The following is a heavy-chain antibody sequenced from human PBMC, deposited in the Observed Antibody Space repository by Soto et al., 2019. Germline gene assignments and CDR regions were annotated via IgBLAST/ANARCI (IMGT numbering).Heavy chain of an antibody. CDR3: ARDKDREQLGGNYYCALDV. D-gene: IGHD1-1*01. V-gene: IGHV1-69*12. J-gene: IGHJ6*02. CDR2: IIPIFRTP. Sequence: QVQLVQSGAEVKKPGSSVKVSCKASGDTFSSFAISWVRQAPGQGLEWMGGIIPIFRTPNYAQKFQGRVTITADEFTSTAYMELSSLRSEDTAVYYCARDKDREQLGGNYYCALDVGGQGTTVIVSS. CDR1: GDTFSSFA.